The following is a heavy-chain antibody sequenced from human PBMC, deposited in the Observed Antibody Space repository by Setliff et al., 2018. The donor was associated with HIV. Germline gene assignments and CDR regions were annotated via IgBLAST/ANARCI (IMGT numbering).Heavy chain of an antibody. CDR3: AKGNGWYPYFDY. CDR1: GFSFSSYW. CDR2: IKQDGSDK. D-gene: IGHD6-19*01. J-gene: IGHJ4*02. Sequence: PGGSLRLSCAASGFSFSSYWMSWVRQAPGKGLEWVANIKQDGSDKYYVDSVKGRFTISRDNAEKSVDLQMNSLRAEDTAVYYCAKGNGWYPYFDYWGRGTLVTVSS. V-gene: IGHV3-7*01.